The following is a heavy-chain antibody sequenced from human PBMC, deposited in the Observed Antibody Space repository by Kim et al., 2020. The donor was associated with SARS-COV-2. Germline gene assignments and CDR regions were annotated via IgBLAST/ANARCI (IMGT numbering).Heavy chain of an antibody. J-gene: IGHJ4*02. CDR3: ARGSGSYRFFYFDY. Sequence: SETLSLTCAVYGGSFSGYYWSWIRQPPGKGLEWIGEINHSGSTNYNPSLKSRVTISVDTSKNQFSLKLSSVTAADTAVYYCARGSGSYRFFYFDYWGQGT. CDR1: GGSFSGYY. V-gene: IGHV4-34*01. D-gene: IGHD1-26*01. CDR2: INHSGST.